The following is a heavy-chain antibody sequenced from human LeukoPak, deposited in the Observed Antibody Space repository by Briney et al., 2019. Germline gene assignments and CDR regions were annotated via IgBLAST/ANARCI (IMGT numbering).Heavy chain of an antibody. CDR2: INPHSGGT. CDR3: ARDLSPLSSVWLGYDAFNI. V-gene: IGHV1-2*06. CDR1: GYTFTGYY. J-gene: IGHJ3*02. D-gene: IGHD5-12*01. Sequence: ASVKVSCKASGYTFTGYYMHWVRQAPGQGLEWMGRINPHSGGTNDAQKFQGRVTMTRDTSISTVYMELSRLRSDDTAVYYCARDLSPLSSVWLGYDAFNIWGQGTMVTVSS.